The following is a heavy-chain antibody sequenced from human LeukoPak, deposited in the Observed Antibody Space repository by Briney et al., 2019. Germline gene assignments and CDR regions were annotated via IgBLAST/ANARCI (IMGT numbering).Heavy chain of an antibody. V-gene: IGHV4-61*02. J-gene: IGHJ3*02. Sequence: SETLSLTCTVSGGSISSGSYYWSWIRQPAGRGLEWIGRIYSNGSSGYNPSLKSRVTISLDTSKNQFSLKLTSVTAADTAVYYCASSYGDNAFDIWGQGTMVTVSS. D-gene: IGHD4-17*01. CDR2: IYSNGSS. CDR3: ASSYGDNAFDI. CDR1: GGSISSGSYY.